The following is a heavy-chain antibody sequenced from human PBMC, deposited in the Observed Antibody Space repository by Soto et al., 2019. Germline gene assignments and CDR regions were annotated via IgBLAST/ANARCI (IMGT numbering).Heavy chain of an antibody. CDR1: GLTFSSYA. CDR3: AKDWRVSYGSGSYLDY. Sequence: EVQLLESGGGLVLPGGSLRLSCTASGLTFSSYAISWVRQAPGKGLEWVSAISASGDSTFYADSVRGRFTVSRDNSQNTRFLQMDSLRAEDTAIYYCAKDWRVSYGSGSYLDYWGQGTLVTVSS. D-gene: IGHD3-10*01. CDR2: ISASGDST. J-gene: IGHJ4*02. V-gene: IGHV3-23*01.